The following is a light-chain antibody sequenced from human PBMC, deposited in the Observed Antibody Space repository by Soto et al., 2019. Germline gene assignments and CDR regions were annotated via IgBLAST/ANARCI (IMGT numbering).Light chain of an antibody. CDR3: QQYNNWPPIT. CDR2: GAS. V-gene: IGKV3-15*01. J-gene: IGKJ1*01. Sequence: EIVMTQSPATLSVSPGERATLSFRASQSVSSSYLAWYQQKPGQAPRLLIYGASSRATGIPARFSGSGSGTEFTLTISSLQSEDFAVYYCQQYNNWPPITFGQGTKVDIK. CDR1: QSVSSSY.